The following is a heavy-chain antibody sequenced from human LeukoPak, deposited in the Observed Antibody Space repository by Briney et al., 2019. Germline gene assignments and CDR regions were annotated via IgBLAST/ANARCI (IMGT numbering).Heavy chain of an antibody. Sequence: GGSLGLSCAASGLNVSTNNMNWVRQAPGKGLEWVSVIYRGGSTLNANSVKGRFIISRDSSRNTLFLQMNSLRAEDTAVYYCARGYSSADYWGQGTLVTVSS. CDR2: IYRGGST. CDR3: ARGYSSADY. CDR1: GLNVSTNN. V-gene: IGHV3-53*01. J-gene: IGHJ4*01. D-gene: IGHD5-18*01.